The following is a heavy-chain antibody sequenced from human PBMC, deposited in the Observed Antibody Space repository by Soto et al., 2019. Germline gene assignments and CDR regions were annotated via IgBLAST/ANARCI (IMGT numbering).Heavy chain of an antibody. J-gene: IGHJ4*02. D-gene: IGHD6-13*01. Sequence: GASVKVSCKASGYTFTSYDINWVRQATGQGLEWMGWMNPNSGNTGYAQKFQGRVTMTRNTSISTAYMELSSLRAEDTAVYYCAKAIGGYTAPLDHWGQGTRVTVSS. CDR3: AKAIGGYTAPLDH. CDR2: MNPNSGNT. CDR1: GYTFTSYD. V-gene: IGHV1-8*01.